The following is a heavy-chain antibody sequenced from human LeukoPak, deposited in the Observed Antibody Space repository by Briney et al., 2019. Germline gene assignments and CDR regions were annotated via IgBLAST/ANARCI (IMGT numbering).Heavy chain of an antibody. D-gene: IGHD3-10*01. CDR3: ARYVFTMVRGEKQKKFDP. CDR1: GGSFSGYY. V-gene: IGHV4-59*01. Sequence: PSETLSLTCAVYGGSFSGYYWSWIRQPPGKGLEWIGYIYYSGSTNYNPSLKSRVTISVDTSKNQFSLKLSSVTAADTAVYYCARYVFTMVRGEKQKKFDPWGQGTLVTVSS. CDR2: IYYSGST. J-gene: IGHJ5*02.